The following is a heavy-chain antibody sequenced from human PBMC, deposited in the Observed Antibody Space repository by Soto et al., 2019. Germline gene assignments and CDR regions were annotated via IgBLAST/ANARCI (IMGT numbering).Heavy chain of an antibody. CDR1: GFTFSSYG. V-gene: IGHV3-30*18. J-gene: IGHJ4*02. D-gene: IGHD3-22*01. CDR2: ISYDGSNE. CDR3: AKDTYDHDSTGYYVCYY. Sequence: QVQLVESGGGVVQPGNSLRLSCAASGFTFSSYGMHWVRQPPGKGLEWVAAISYDGSNEHYADSVKGRFAISRDNSKITVYLQMNSLRAEGTAVYYCAKDTYDHDSTGYYVCYYWGQGTLVTVSS.